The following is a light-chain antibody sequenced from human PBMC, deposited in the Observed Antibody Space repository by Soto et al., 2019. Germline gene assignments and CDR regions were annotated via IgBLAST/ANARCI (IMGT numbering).Light chain of an antibody. J-gene: IGLJ3*02. Sequence: QSVLTQPASVSGSPGQSITISCTGTSSDVGSYNYVSWYQQLPGKAPKLMISEVSNRPSGVSHRFSGSKSGNTASLTISGLQAEDEADYYCSSYTTSSTLVFGGGTKVTVL. CDR3: SSYTTSSTLV. V-gene: IGLV2-14*01. CDR1: SSDVGSYNY. CDR2: EVS.